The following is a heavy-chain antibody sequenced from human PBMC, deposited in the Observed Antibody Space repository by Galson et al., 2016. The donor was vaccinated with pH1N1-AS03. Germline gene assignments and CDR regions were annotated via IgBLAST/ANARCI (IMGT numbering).Heavy chain of an antibody. D-gene: IGHD2/OR15-2a*01. J-gene: IGHJ3*02. CDR2: MNPGSGGA. V-gene: IGHV1-8*02. CDR3: ARQLTYYTDLSASREYGAFDM. Sequence: SVKVSCKASGYTFTNYDINWVRQATGQGFEWMGWMNPGSGGAGYAQKFQGRVAMTKNTLSLQMNGLRVEDTAVYYCARQLTYYTDLSASREYGAFDMWGQGTVVTVSS. CDR1: GYTFTNYD.